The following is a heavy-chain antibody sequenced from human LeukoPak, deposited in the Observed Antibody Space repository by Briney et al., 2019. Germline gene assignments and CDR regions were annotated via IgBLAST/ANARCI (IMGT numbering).Heavy chain of an antibody. CDR1: GGSFSGYY. J-gene: IGHJ4*02. V-gene: IGHV4-34*01. CDR2: INHSGST. CDR3: ARGRSWYGDSYFDY. Sequence: SETLSLTCAVYGGSFSGYYWSWIRQPPGKGLEWSGEINHSGSTNYNPSLKSRVTISVDTSKNQFALKLSSVTAADTAVYYCARGRSWYGDSYFDYWGQGTLVTVSS. D-gene: IGHD4-17*01.